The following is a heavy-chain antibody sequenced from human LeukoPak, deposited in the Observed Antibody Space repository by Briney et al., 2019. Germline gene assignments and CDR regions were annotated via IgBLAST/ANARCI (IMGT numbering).Heavy chain of an antibody. CDR1: GYTFTGHY. Sequence: ASVKVSCKASGYTFTGHYMHWVRQAPGQGPEWMGWINSNSGDTNYAQKFQGRVTLTRDASIGTAYMEVNRLTYDDTAIYYCARDVYTSGWRYFDLWGHGTLVTVSS. V-gene: IGHV1-2*02. J-gene: IGHJ2*01. CDR3: ARDVYTSGWRYFDL. CDR2: INSNSGDT. D-gene: IGHD6-19*01.